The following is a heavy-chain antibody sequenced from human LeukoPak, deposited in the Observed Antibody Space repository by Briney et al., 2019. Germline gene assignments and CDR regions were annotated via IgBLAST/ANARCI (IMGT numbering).Heavy chain of an antibody. J-gene: IGHJ4*02. CDR3: VRDQRSIDFDY. CDR2: IRFTGSYI. Sequence: GGSLRPSCAASGFTFSSYSMNWVRQAPGRGLEWVSSIRFTGSYIYYADSVKGRFTISRDDAKNLLSLQMISLRAEDTAVYYCVRDQRSIDFDYWGQGTLVIVSS. D-gene: IGHD6-6*01. V-gene: IGHV3-21*01. CDR1: GFTFSSYS.